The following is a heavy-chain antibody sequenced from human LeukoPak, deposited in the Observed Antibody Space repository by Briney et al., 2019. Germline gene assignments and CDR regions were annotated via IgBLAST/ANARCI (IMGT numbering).Heavy chain of an antibody. J-gene: IGHJ3*02. V-gene: IGHV3-74*01. CDR1: GFTFSSYW. CDR3: ARRGASTGAFDI. D-gene: IGHD1-26*01. CDR2: INSDGSTT. Sequence: GGSLRLSCAAAGFTFSSYWMHWVRQAPGKGLVWVSRINSDGSTTNYADSVKGRFTISRDNAKNTLYLQMNSLRAEDTAVYYCARRGASTGAFDIWGQGTMVTVSS.